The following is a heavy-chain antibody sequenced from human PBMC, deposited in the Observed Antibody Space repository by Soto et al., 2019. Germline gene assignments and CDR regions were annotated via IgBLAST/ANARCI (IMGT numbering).Heavy chain of an antibody. CDR1: GGTFSSYA. D-gene: IGHD6-19*01. Sequence: QVQLVQSGAEVKKPGSSVKVSCKASGGTFSSYAISWVRQAPGQGLEWMGGITPIFGTANYAQKFQGRVTITADESTSTAYMELSSLRSEDTAVYYCARRIHSSAGSLRAFDIWGQGTMVTVSS. V-gene: IGHV1-69*01. CDR2: ITPIFGTA. CDR3: ARRIHSSAGSLRAFDI. J-gene: IGHJ3*02.